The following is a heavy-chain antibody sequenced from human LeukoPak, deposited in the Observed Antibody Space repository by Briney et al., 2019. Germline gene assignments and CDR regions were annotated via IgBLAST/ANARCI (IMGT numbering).Heavy chain of an antibody. V-gene: IGHV4-34*01. D-gene: IGHD1-26*01. J-gene: IGHJ4*02. Sequence: PSETLSVTCAVYGGSFSGYYWSWIRQHPGKRLEWIGEINHSGSTNYNPSLKSRVTISVDTSNNQFSLKLSSVTAADTAVYYCARGLREDDYWGQGTLVTVSS. CDR1: GGSFSGYY. CDR2: INHSGST. CDR3: ARGLREDDY.